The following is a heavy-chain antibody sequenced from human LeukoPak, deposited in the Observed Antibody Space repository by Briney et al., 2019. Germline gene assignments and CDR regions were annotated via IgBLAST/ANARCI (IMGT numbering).Heavy chain of an antibody. Sequence: QPGGSLRLSCAASGFTFSSYEMNWVHQAPGKGLEWVSYISSSGSTIYYADSVKGRFTISRDNAKNSLYLQMNSLRAEDTAVYYCARVRAVAGPLDYWGQGTLVTVSS. V-gene: IGHV3-48*03. CDR3: ARVRAVAGPLDY. CDR1: GFTFSSYE. CDR2: ISSSGSTI. D-gene: IGHD6-19*01. J-gene: IGHJ4*02.